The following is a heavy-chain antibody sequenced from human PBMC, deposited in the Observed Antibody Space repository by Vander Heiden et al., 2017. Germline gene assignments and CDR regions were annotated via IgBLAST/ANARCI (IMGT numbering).Heavy chain of an antibody. Sequence: DVQLVESGGALVEPGGSLRLSSAASHFTFTYACTRSVSQAAGKGLEWGGRIKSIAHGGTTDYAASVEGRFTISRDDSTKTLYLQMNSLQTGDTAVYYCTTGLANYFAFWGQGTLVTVSS. J-gene: IGHJ4*02. CDR3: TTGLANYFAF. V-gene: IGHV3-15*02. CDR2: IKSIAHGGTT. D-gene: IGHD6-6*01. CDR1: HFTFTYAC.